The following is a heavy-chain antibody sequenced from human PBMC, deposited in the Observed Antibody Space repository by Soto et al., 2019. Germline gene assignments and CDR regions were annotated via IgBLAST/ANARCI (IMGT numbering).Heavy chain of an antibody. V-gene: IGHV1-18*01. D-gene: IGHD6-13*01. CDR3: ARDGSSSWPNFDY. Sequence: ASVKVSCKASGYTFSNYGISWVRQAPGQGLEWMGWISGYNGNTHYAQKFQGRVTMTTDTSTSTAYMELRSLGSDDTAMFYCARDGSSSWPNFDYWGQGTLVTVSS. CDR1: GYTFSNYG. CDR2: ISGYNGNT. J-gene: IGHJ4*02.